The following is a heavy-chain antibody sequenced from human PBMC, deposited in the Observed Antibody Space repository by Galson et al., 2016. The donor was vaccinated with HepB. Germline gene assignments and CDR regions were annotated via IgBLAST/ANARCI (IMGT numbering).Heavy chain of an antibody. CDR1: GASVSSESYY. CDR2: VFDSGRT. D-gene: IGHD6-6*01. V-gene: IGHV4-61*01. Sequence: ETLSPTCSVSGASVSSESYYWNWIRQPPGKGLEWIGYVFDSGRTNYNPSLKSRATISVDTSSNQLSLQVTAMTAADTAVYYCARESSVPLVYGMDVWGQGTTVTVSS. J-gene: IGHJ6*02. CDR3: ARESSVPLVYGMDV.